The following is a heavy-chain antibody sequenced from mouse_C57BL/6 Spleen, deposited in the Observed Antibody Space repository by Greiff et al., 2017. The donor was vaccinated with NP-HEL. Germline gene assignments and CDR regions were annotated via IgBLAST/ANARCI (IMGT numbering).Heavy chain of an antibody. Sequence: QVQLQQPGAELVRPGTSVKLSCKASGYTFTSYWMHWVKLRPGQGLEWIGVIDPSDSYTNYNQKFKGKATLTVDTSSSTAYMQLSSLTSEDSAVYYCAREGSNYLYYFDYWGQGTTLTVSS. D-gene: IGHD2-5*01. J-gene: IGHJ2*01. V-gene: IGHV1-59*01. CDR1: GYTFTSYW. CDR3: AREGSNYLYYFDY. CDR2: IDPSDSYT.